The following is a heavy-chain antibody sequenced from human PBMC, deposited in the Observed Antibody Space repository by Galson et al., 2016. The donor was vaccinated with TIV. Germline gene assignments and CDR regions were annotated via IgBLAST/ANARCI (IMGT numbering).Heavy chain of an antibody. V-gene: IGHV4-31*03. CDR1: GGSISNSGCY. J-gene: IGHJ1*01. CDR3: ARWAISGSYYDYFQR. D-gene: IGHD1-26*01. CDR2: IYNSGST. Sequence: TLSLTCSVSGGSISNSGCYWSWIRQHPGKGLEWIGNIYNSGSTYYKPSLKSRVTISVDTSKNLFSLSLTSVTAADTAVYYCARWAISGSYYDYFQRWGRGTRVTVSS.